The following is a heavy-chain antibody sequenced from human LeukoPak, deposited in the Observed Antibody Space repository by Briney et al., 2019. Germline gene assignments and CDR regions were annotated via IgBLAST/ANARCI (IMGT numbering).Heavy chain of an antibody. D-gene: IGHD3-10*01. Sequence: PGGSLRLSCAASGFTFSYYAMTWVRQAPGKRLEWVSSISASGGSTYYADSVKKGPFIISRDNSKDTVFLHMNSLRAEDTAVYYCARKCYDSTSYACIDYWGRGALVTVSS. V-gene: IGHV3-23*01. CDR3: ARKCYDSTSYACIDY. J-gene: IGHJ4*02. CDR2: ISASGGST. CDR1: GFTFSYYA.